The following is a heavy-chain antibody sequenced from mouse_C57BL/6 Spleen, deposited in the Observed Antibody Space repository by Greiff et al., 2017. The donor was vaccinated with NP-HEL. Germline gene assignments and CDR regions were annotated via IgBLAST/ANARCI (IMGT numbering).Heavy chain of an antibody. Sequence: VKLQQPGAELVKPGASVKMSCKASGYTFTSYWITWVKQRPGQGLEWIGDIYPGSGSTNYNEKFKSKATLTVDTSSSTAYMQLSSLTSEDSAVYYCARRDYSNYWFAYWGQGTLVTVSA. CDR2: IYPGSGST. V-gene: IGHV1-55*01. CDR1: GYTFTSYW. CDR3: ARRDYSNYWFAY. J-gene: IGHJ3*01. D-gene: IGHD2-5*01.